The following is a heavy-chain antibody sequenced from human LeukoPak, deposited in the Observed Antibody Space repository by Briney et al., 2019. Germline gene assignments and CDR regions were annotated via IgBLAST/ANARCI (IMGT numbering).Heavy chain of an antibody. CDR3: AKSFRSTSLDY. CDR1: EFSVGSNY. CDR2: ISGSGDST. V-gene: IGHV3-23*01. Sequence: GGSLRLSCAASEFSVGSNYMTWVRQAPGKGLEWVSAISGSGDSTYYADSVKGRFTISRDNSRNTLYLQMNSLRAGDTAVYYCAKSFRSTSLDYWGQGTLVTVSS. D-gene: IGHD2-2*01. J-gene: IGHJ4*02.